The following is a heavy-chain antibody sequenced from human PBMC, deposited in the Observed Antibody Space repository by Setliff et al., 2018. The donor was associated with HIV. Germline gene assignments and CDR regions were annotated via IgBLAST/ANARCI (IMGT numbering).Heavy chain of an antibody. D-gene: IGHD2-15*01. J-gene: IGHJ3*02. Sequence: PSETLSLTCTVSGGSISSGGYYWNWIRQHPGKGLEWIGYIYYNGNTNSNSSLKSRLTMSVDTSRNHFSLKLNSVTTADTAMYYCAGYCGGGSCASIWGQGTMVTVSS. CDR3: AGYCGGGSCASI. CDR2: IYYNGNT. CDR1: GGSISSGGYY. V-gene: IGHV4-61*03.